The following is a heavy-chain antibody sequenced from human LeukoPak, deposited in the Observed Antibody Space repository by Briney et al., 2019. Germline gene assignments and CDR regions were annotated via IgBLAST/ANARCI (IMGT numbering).Heavy chain of an antibody. CDR1: GGSISSSNW. J-gene: IGHJ4*02. CDR3: ARYCSSTSCYAAFDY. Sequence: SETLSLTCAVSGGSISSSNWWSWVRQPPGKGLEWIGEIYHSGSTNYNPSLKSRVTISVDKSKNQFSLELSSVTAADTAVYYCARYCSSTSCYAAFDYWGQGTLVTVSS. V-gene: IGHV4-4*02. D-gene: IGHD2-2*01. CDR2: IYHSGST.